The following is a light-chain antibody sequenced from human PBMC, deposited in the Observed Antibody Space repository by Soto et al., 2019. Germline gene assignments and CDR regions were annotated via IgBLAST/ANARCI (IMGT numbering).Light chain of an antibody. CDR1: SSDVGGYNY. Sequence: QSALAQPSSVSGSPGQSITISCTGTSSDVGGYNYVSWYQQHPGKARKLMIYEVSNRPSGVSNRFSGSKSGNTASLTISGLQPEDEADYHCSSYSSGSTLYVFGSGTKVTVL. J-gene: IGLJ1*01. CDR2: EVS. V-gene: IGLV2-14*01. CDR3: SSYSSGSTLYV.